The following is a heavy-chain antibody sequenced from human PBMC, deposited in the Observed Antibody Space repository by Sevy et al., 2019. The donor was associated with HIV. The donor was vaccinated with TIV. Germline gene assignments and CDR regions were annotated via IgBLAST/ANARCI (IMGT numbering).Heavy chain of an antibody. Sequence: GGSLRLSCAASGFTFIRYNMNWVRHAPGKGLEWVSSVSGSSNYIYYAESLKGRFIISRDNAKDTLYLQMNSLRADDTAVYYCARGPPDGSYDYFDYWGQGTLVTVSS. CDR3: ARGPPDGSYDYFDY. CDR1: GFTFIRYN. CDR2: VSGSSNYI. V-gene: IGHV3-21*06. J-gene: IGHJ4*02. D-gene: IGHD1-26*01.